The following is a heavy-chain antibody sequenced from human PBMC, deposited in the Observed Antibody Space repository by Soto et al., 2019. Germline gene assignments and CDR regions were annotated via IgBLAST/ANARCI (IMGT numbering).Heavy chain of an antibody. D-gene: IGHD3-22*01. Sequence: GGSLRLSCAASGFTFSSFGMHWVRQAPGKGLEWVAHISYDGSNEHSADSVKGRFTISRDNSEDTLYPQMNSLIVEDTAVYYCARDYDSSGYPRYYFDYWGQGTLVTVSS. V-gene: IGHV3-30*03. CDR2: ISYDGSNE. CDR1: GFTFSSFG. CDR3: ARDYDSSGYPRYYFDY. J-gene: IGHJ4*02.